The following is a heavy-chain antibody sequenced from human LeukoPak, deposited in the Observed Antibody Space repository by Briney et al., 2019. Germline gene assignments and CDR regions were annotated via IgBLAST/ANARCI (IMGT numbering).Heavy chain of an antibody. V-gene: IGHV3-30*02. CDR3: ALYPGGGSDPGGHFDY. CDR1: GFTFSSYG. J-gene: IGHJ4*02. D-gene: IGHD3-16*01. Sequence: GGSLRLSCAASGFTFSSYGMHWVRQAPGKGLEWVAFIRYDGSNKYYADSVKGRFTISRDNSKNTLYLQMNSLRAEDTAVYYCALYPGGGSDPGGHFDYWGQGTLVTVSS. CDR2: IRYDGSNK.